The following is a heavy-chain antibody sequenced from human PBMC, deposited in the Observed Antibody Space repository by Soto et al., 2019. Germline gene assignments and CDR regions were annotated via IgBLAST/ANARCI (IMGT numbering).Heavy chain of an antibody. D-gene: IGHD3-16*01. CDR2: ISGSGGST. V-gene: IGHV3-23*01. CDR1: GFTFSSYA. Sequence: EVQLLESGGGLVQPGGSLRLSCAASGFTFSSYAMSWVRQAPGKGLEWVSAISGSGGSTYYADSVKGRFTISRDNSKNTLDLQMSSLRAEDTAVYYCAKDPRSGVWGSYGRDYWGQGALVTVSS. CDR3: AKDPRSGVWGSYGRDY. J-gene: IGHJ4*02.